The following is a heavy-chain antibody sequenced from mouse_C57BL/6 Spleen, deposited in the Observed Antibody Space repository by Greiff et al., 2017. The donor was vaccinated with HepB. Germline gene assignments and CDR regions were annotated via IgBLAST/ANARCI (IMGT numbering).Heavy chain of an antibody. CDR1: GYTFTSYW. CDR3: ARSLGNYCFDY. J-gene: IGHJ2*01. Sequence: QVQLQQPGAELVMPGASVKLSCKASGYTFTSYWMHWVKQRPGQGLEWIGEIDPSDSYTNYNQKFKGKSTLTVDKSSSTAYMQLSSLTSEDSAVYYCARSLGNYCFDYWGQGTTLTVSS. D-gene: IGHD2-1*01. V-gene: IGHV1-69*01. CDR2: IDPSDSYT.